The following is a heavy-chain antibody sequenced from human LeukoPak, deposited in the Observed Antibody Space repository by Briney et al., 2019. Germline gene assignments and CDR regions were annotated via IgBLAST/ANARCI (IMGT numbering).Heavy chain of an antibody. V-gene: IGHV3-23*01. CDR1: GFTFSSYS. J-gene: IGHJ4*02. Sequence: GGSLRLSCAASGFTFSSYSMNWVRQAPGKGLEWVSAISGSGGSTYYADSVKGRFTISRDNSKNTLYLQMNSLRAEDTAVYYCAKVNGGNSHYFDYWGQGTLVTVSS. CDR3: AKVNGGNSHYFDY. D-gene: IGHD4-23*01. CDR2: ISGSGGST.